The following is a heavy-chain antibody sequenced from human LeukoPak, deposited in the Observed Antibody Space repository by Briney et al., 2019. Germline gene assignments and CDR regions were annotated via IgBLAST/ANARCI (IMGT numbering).Heavy chain of an antibody. D-gene: IGHD4-11*01. V-gene: IGHV3-7*01. Sequence: PGGSLRLSCAASGFGFSNYWMSWARQAPGKGREWVANMNEDGSEKNYVDSVKGRFTISRDNAQDSLYLQMNSLRAEDTAVYYCARDRGYSNFDYWGQGTLLTVSS. CDR1: GFGFSNYW. J-gene: IGHJ4*02. CDR2: MNEDGSEK. CDR3: ARDRGYSNFDY.